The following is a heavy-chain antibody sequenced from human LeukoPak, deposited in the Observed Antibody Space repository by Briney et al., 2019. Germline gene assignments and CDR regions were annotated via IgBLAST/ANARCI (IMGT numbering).Heavy chain of an antibody. CDR1: GGSFSDYY. D-gene: IGHD1-26*01. Sequence: SETLSLTCAVYGGSFSDYYWSWIRQPPGKGLEWIGEINHSGSTNYNPSLKSRVTISVDTSKNQFSLKLSSVTAADTAVYYCARFRGGSYPGDYFDYWGQGTLVTVSS. CDR3: ARFRGGSYPGDYFDY. CDR2: INHSGST. J-gene: IGHJ4*02. V-gene: IGHV4-34*01.